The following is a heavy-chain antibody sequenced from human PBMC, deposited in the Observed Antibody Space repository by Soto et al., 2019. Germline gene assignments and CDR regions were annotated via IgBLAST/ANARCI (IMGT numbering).Heavy chain of an antibody. J-gene: IGHJ4*02. CDR1: GGTFSSYA. Sequence: ASVKVSCKASGGTFSSYAISWVRQAPGQGLEWMGGIIPIFGTANYAQKFQGRVTITADKSTSTAYMELSSLRSEDTAVYYCARGVYDTTGYYYAYYFDYWDQGILVTV. D-gene: IGHD3-22*01. V-gene: IGHV1-69*06. CDR2: IIPIFGTA. CDR3: ARGVYDTTGYYYAYYFDY.